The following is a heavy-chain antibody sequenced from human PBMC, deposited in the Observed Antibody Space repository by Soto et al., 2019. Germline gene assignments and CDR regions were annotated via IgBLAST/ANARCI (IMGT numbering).Heavy chain of an antibody. J-gene: IGHJ4*02. CDR2: ISPIFGTA. CDR1: GGTFSSYA. V-gene: IGHV1-69*01. Sequence: QVQLVQSGAEVKKPGSSVKVSCKASGGTFSSYAISWVRQAPGQGLEWMGGISPIFGTANYAQKFQGRVTITADESTSTAYMELSSLGSEDTAVYYCAKTSVPGYSYGWGPLDYWGQGTLVTVSS. D-gene: IGHD5-18*01. CDR3: AKTSVPGYSYGWGPLDY.